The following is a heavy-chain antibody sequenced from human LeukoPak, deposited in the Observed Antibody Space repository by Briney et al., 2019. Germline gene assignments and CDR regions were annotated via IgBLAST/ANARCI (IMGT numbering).Heavy chain of an antibody. Sequence: GGSLRLSCAASGFTFSSYWMSWVRQAPGKGLEWVANIKQDGSEKYYVDSVKGRFTISRDNAKNSLYLQMNSLRAEDTAVYYCARHSGSYWGENYFDYWGQGTLVTVSS. V-gene: IGHV3-7*01. D-gene: IGHD1-26*01. J-gene: IGHJ4*02. CDR1: GFTFSSYW. CDR2: IKQDGSEK. CDR3: ARHSGSYWGENYFDY.